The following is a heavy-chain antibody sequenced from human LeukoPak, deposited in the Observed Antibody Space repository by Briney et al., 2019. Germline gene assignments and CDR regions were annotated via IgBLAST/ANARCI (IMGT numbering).Heavy chain of an antibody. Sequence: GGSLRLSCAASGFTFSSYGMHWVRQAPGKGLEWVAVISYDGSNKYYADSVKGRFTISRDNSKNTLYLQMNSLRAEDTAVYYCARSGYYRAFDYWGQGTLVTVSS. V-gene: IGHV3-30*03. J-gene: IGHJ4*02. CDR3: ARSGYYRAFDY. D-gene: IGHD3-22*01. CDR2: ISYDGSNK. CDR1: GFTFSSYG.